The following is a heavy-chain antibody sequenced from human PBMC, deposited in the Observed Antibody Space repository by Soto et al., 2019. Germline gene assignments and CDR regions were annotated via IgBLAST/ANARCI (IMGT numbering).Heavy chain of an antibody. J-gene: IGHJ4*02. Sequence: SETLSLTCAVSGGSISSGGYSWSWIRQPPGKGLEWIGYIYYSGSTNYNPSLKSRVTISVDTSKNQFSLKLSSVTAADTAVYYCARVDYGSVWYYFDYWGQGTLVTVSS. CDR1: GGSISSGGYS. D-gene: IGHD3-10*01. CDR3: ARVDYGSVWYYFDY. V-gene: IGHV4-61*08. CDR2: IYYSGST.